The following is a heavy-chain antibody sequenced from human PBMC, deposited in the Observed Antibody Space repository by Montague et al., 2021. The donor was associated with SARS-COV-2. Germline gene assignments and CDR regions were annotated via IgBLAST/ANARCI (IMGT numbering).Heavy chain of an antibody. CDR3: ARDLSEIGGMDV. CDR1: GITVSRNY. J-gene: IGHJ6*02. Sequence: SLRLSCAASGITVSRNYMNWVRQAPGKGLEWVSLIYSGGSTYYADSVKGRFTISRDNSKNTLYLQMNSLRAEDAAVYYCARDLSEIGGMDVWGQGTTVTVSS. V-gene: IGHV3-66*01. CDR2: IYSGGST. D-gene: IGHD1-14*01.